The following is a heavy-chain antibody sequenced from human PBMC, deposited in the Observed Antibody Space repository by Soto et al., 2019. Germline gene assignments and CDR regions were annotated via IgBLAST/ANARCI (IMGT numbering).Heavy chain of an antibody. J-gene: IGHJ4*02. Sequence: QVQLQQWGAGLLKPSETLSLTCAVYGGSFSGYYWSWIRQPPGKGLEWIGEINHSGSTNYNPSLKSRVTISVDTSQNQFSLELSSVTAADTAVYCCARGKLPAMVRGVPYDYWGQGTLVTVSS. D-gene: IGHD3-10*01. CDR3: ARGKLPAMVRGVPYDY. CDR2: INHSGST. CDR1: GGSFSGYY. V-gene: IGHV4-34*01.